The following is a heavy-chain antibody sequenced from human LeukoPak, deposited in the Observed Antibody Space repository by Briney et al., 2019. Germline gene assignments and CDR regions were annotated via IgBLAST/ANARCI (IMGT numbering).Heavy chain of an antibody. Sequence: SETLSLTCVVYGGSFSGYYWSWIRQPPGKGLEWIGEINHSGSTNYNPSLKSRVTISVDTSKNQFSLKLSSVTAADTAVYYCARGVTGYYFGYYFDYWGQGTLVTVSS. CDR1: GGSFSGYY. V-gene: IGHV4-34*01. CDR3: ARGVTGYYFGYYFDY. J-gene: IGHJ4*02. CDR2: INHSGST. D-gene: IGHD3-9*01.